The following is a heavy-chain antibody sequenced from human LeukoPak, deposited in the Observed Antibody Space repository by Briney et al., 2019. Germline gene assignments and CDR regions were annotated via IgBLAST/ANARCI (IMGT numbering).Heavy chain of an antibody. Sequence: PSETLSLTCTVSGAPLNNYYWNWVRQPPGKELEWIGHVDYSGSTRYNPSLKSRATMSLDSSKNPFSLRLTSVTAADMAVYYCAMQVGIYGDYNNWFDPWGQGARVTVSS. CDR2: VDYSGST. CDR1: GAPLNNYY. V-gene: IGHV4-59*08. D-gene: IGHD4-17*01. CDR3: AMQVGIYGDYNNWFDP. J-gene: IGHJ5*02.